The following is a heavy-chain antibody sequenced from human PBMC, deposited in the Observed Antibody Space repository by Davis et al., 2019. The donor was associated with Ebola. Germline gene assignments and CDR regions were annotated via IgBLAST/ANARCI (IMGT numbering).Heavy chain of an antibody. Sequence: GESLKIPCKGSGYSFSTYWIGWVRHMPGKGPEWMGTLYPGDSDTRYSPSFQGQVTISADKSISTAYLKWTRLMASDTAMYYCARMRGFGLYCGGGRCFSEGYFDLWGRGTLVTVSS. CDR3: ARMRGFGLYCGGGRCFSEGYFDL. J-gene: IGHJ2*01. D-gene: IGHD2-15*01. CDR1: GYSFSTYW. CDR2: LYPGDSDT. V-gene: IGHV5-51*01.